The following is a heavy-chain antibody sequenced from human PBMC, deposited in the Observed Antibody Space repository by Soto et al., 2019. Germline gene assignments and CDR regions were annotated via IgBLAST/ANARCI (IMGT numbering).Heavy chain of an antibody. CDR1: GFTFSSSS. V-gene: IGHV3-21*01. Sequence: GGSLRLSCAASGFTFSSSSMNWVRQAPGKGLEWVSSISSSSCCIYYADSVKGRFTISRDNAKNSLYLRMNSLRAEDTAVYYCPSDRWSIAAAGRSIYYYYGTDVWGQGTTVTVSS. CDR2: ISSSSCCI. CDR3: PSDRWSIAAAGRSIYYYYGTDV. J-gene: IGHJ6*02. D-gene: IGHD6-13*01.